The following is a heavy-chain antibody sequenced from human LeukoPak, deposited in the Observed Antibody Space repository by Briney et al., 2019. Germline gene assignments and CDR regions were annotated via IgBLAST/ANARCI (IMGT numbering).Heavy chain of an antibody. CDR3: ARDSQTPHLYWYFDL. CDR2: INPNSGGT. Sequence: ASVKVSCKASGYTFTGYYMHWVRQAPGQGLEWMGWINPNSGGTNYAQKFQGTVTMTRDTSISTAYMELSRLRSDDTAVYYCARDSQTPHLYWYFDLWGRGTLVTVSS. V-gene: IGHV1-2*02. J-gene: IGHJ2*01. CDR1: GYTFTGYY.